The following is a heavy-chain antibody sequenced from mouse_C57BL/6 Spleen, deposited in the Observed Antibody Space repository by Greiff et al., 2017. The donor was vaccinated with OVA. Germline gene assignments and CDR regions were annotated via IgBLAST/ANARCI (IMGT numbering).Heavy chain of an antibody. CDR2: ISSGGSYT. D-gene: IGHD1-1*01. CDR3: ARRDSSYWYFDV. V-gene: IGHV5-6*02. J-gene: IGHJ1*03. CDR1: GFTFSSYG. Sequence: EVKLVESGGDLVKPGGSLKLSCAASGFTFSSYGLSWVRQTPDKRLEWVATISSGGSYTYSPDSVKGRFTISRDNAKNTLYLQMSSLKSEDTAMYYCARRDSSYWYFDVWGTGTTVTVSS.